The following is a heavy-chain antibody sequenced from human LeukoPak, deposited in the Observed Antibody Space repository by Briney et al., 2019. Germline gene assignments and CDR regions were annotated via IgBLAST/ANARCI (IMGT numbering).Heavy chain of an antibody. Sequence: GGSLRLSCAASGFIFSSYAMNWVRQAPGKGLEWVSTISGSGGSTYYADSVKGRFTISRDNSKNTVYLQMNSLRAEDTDVYYCAKDRSCTNDVRHGDFDYWGQGTLVTVSS. J-gene: IGHJ4*02. CDR1: GFIFSSYA. D-gene: IGHD2-8*01. CDR2: ISGSGGST. CDR3: AKDRSCTNDVRHGDFDY. V-gene: IGHV3-23*01.